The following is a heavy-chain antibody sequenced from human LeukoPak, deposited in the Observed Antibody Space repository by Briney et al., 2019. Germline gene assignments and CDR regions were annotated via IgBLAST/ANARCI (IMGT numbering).Heavy chain of an antibody. CDR1: GYSFTSYW. D-gene: IGHD5-12*01. CDR3: ARTGPYSGYDWEGYFDY. Sequence: GESLKISCKGSGYSFTSYWIGWVRQMPGKGLEWMGIIYPGDSDTRYSPSFQGQVTISAGKSISTAYLQWSSLKASDTAMYYCARTGPYSGYDWEGYFDYWGQGTLVTVSS. V-gene: IGHV5-51*01. CDR2: IYPGDSDT. J-gene: IGHJ4*02.